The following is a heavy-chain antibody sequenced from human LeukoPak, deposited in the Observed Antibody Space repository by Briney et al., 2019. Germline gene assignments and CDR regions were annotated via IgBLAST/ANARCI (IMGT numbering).Heavy chain of an antibody. J-gene: IGHJ4*02. V-gene: IGHV3-30-3*01. CDR1: GFTFSSYA. CDR3: TREVSGSLYFDY. CDR2: MSFDGTHI. Sequence: GGSLRLSCAASGFTFSSYAMHWVRQAPGKGLEWVAVMSFDGTHIYYADSVKGRFTISRDNAKNTLYLQMNSLRAEDTAVYYCTREVSGSLYFDYWGQGTLVTVSS. D-gene: IGHD1-26*01.